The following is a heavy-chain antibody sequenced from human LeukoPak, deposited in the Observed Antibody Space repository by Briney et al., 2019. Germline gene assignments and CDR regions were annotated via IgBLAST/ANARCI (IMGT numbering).Heavy chain of an antibody. CDR2: IKQDESEK. CDR1: GFTFTNYW. J-gene: IGHJ4*02. CDR3: AGDGYKDRYFDY. V-gene: IGHV3-7*01. Sequence: PGGSLRLSCTASGFTFTNYWMSWVRQAPGKGLEWVANIKQDESEKHYVDSVRGRFTISRDNAKNSVFLQMNSLRAEDTAVYYCAGDGYKDRYFDYWGQGTLVTVSA. D-gene: IGHD5-24*01.